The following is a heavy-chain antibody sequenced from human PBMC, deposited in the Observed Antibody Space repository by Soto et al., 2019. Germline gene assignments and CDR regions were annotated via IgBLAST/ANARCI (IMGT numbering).Heavy chain of an antibody. D-gene: IGHD3-3*01. CDR2: IKQDGSEK. J-gene: IGHJ6*03. CDR1: GFTFSSYW. CDR3: AREGYDFWSGFQPHYYYMDV. V-gene: IGHV3-7*01. Sequence: GGSLRLSCAASGFTFSSYWMSWVRQAPGKGLEWVANIKQDGSEKYYVDSVKGRFTISRDNAKNSLYLQMNSLRAEDTAVYYCAREGYDFWSGFQPHYYYMDVWGKGTTVTVSS.